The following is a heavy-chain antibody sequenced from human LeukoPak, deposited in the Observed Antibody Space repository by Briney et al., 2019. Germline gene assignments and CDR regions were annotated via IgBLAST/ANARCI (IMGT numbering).Heavy chain of an antibody. CDR1: GFTFSTYA. V-gene: IGHV3-7*05. D-gene: IGHD3-22*01. CDR2: IKKDGGDK. J-gene: IGHJ4*02. Sequence: GGSLRLSCAASGFTFSTYALSWVRQAPGKGLEWVANIKKDGGDKYYVDSVKGRFTISRDNTKNLLYLQMNSLRAEDTAMYYCATYYDSGPCKDWGQGTLVTVSS. CDR3: ATYYDSGPCKD.